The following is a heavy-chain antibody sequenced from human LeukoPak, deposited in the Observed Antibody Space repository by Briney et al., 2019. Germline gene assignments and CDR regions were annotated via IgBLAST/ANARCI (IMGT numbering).Heavy chain of an antibody. J-gene: IGHJ3*02. V-gene: IGHV4-34*01. Sequence: SETLSLTCGVSGGSLSFYYWSWIRQSPGKGLEWIAEISQNGDSNYNMSLKSRVTISVDTSKNQFSLKLSSVTAADTAVYYCARTLGYCSSTSCYRAGAFDIWGQGTMVTVSS. CDR2: ISQNGDS. D-gene: IGHD2-2*01. CDR3: ARTLGYCSSTSCYRAGAFDI. CDR1: GGSLSFYY.